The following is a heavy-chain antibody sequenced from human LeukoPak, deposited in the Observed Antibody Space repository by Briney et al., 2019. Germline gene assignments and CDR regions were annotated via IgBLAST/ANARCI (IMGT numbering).Heavy chain of an antibody. J-gene: IGHJ4*02. CDR3: ARDQWADSSGYYYASFDY. Sequence: PGGSLRLSCAASGFTFSSYWMSWVRQAPGKGLEWVANIKQDGSEKYYVDSVKGRFTISRDNAKNSLYLQMNSLRAEDTAVYYCARDQWADSSGYYYASFDYWGQGTLVTVSS. V-gene: IGHV3-7*03. CDR1: GFTFSSYW. CDR2: IKQDGSEK. D-gene: IGHD3-22*01.